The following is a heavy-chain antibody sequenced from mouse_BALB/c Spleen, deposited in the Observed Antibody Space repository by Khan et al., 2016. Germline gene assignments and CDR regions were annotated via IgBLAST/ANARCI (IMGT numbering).Heavy chain of an antibody. CDR2: IFPGNVNT. V-gene: IGHV1S56*01. CDR3: AGHYRYSWFVY. J-gene: IGHJ3*01. D-gene: IGHD2-14*01. Sequence: QVQLQQSGPELVKPGTSVRISCKAAGYTFTNYYIHWLKQGPGQGLEWIGWIFPGNVNTKFNEKFKGKATLTVDKSSTTVYMNLSSLTSEDSAVYFCAGHYRYSWFVYWGQGTLVTVSA. CDR1: GYTFTNYY.